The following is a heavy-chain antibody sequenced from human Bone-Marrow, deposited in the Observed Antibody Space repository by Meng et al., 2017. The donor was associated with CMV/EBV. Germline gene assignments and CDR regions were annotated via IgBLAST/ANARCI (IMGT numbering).Heavy chain of an antibody. CDR2: ISNAGRTI. D-gene: IGHD2-2*01. J-gene: IGHJ4*02. Sequence: GGSLRLSCAASGFIFSNYEMNWVRQAPGKGLEWVSYISNAGRTIHFADSVKGRFTISRDNAKNSLYLQMNSLRAEDTAVYYCARDAVPAGRGVLDYWGQGTLVTVSS. CDR3: ARDAVPAGRGVLDY. V-gene: IGHV3-48*03. CDR1: GFIFSNYE.